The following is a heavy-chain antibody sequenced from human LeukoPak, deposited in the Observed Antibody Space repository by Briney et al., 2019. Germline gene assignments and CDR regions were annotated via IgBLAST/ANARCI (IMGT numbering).Heavy chain of an antibody. D-gene: IGHD2-21*02. CDR1: GGTFSSYA. CDR2: IIPIFGTA. V-gene: IGHV1-69*13. CDR3: ASCDTGDCYDYYYYGMDV. Sequence: ASVKVSCKASGGTFSSYAISWVRQVPGQGLGWMGGIIPIFGTANYAQKFQGRVTITADESTSTAYMELSSLRSEDTAVYYCASCDTGDCYDYYYYGMDVWGQGTTVTVSS. J-gene: IGHJ6*02.